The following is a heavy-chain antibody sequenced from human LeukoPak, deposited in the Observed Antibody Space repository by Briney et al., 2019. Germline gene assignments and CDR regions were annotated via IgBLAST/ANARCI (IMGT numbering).Heavy chain of an antibody. J-gene: IGHJ4*02. D-gene: IGHD2-21*02. Sequence: PSETLSLTCTVSGGSISSGGYYWSWIRQHPGKGLEWIGYVYYSGSTYYNPSLKSRVTISVDTSKNQFSLKLSSVTAADTAVYYCARGVVVTAIPSYYFDYWGQGTLVTVSS. V-gene: IGHV4-31*03. CDR1: GGSISSGGYY. CDR2: VYYSGST. CDR3: ARGVVVTAIPSYYFDY.